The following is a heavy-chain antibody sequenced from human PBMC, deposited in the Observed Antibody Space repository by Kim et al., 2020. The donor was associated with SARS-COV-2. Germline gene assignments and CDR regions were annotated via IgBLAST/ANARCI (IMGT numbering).Heavy chain of an antibody. CDR1: GFTFSSYS. D-gene: IGHD3-10*01. V-gene: IGHV3-21*01. CDR3: ARSKGFGGSSYYYYGMDV. Sequence: GGSLRLSCAASGFTFSSYSMNWVRQAPGKGLEWVSSISSSRSYIYYADSVKGRFTISRDNAKNSLYLQMNSLRAEDTAVYYCARSKGFGGSSYYYYGMDVWGQGTTVTVSS. J-gene: IGHJ6*02. CDR2: ISSSRSYI.